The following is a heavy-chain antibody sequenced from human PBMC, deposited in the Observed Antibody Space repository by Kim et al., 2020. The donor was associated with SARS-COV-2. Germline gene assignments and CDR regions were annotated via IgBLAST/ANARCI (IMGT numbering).Heavy chain of an antibody. J-gene: IGHJ6*02. V-gene: IGHV3-33*06. CDR2: IWYDGSNK. Sequence: GGSLRLSCAASGFTFSSYGMHWVRQAPGKGLEWVAVIWYDGSNKYYADSVKGRFTISRDNSKNTLYLQMNSLRAEDTAVYYCAKEIGRYSYGWEDYYYYGMDVWGQGTTVTVSS. CDR3: AKEIGRYSYGWEDYYYYGMDV. D-gene: IGHD5-18*01. CDR1: GFTFSSYG.